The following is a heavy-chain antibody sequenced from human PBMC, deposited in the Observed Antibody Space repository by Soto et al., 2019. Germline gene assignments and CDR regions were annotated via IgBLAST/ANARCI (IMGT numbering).Heavy chain of an antibody. J-gene: IGHJ4*02. D-gene: IGHD1-26*01. Sequence: ASVKVSCKASGYTFTRYTMNWVRQAPGQRLEWMGWINPNSGGTNYAQKFQGRVTMTRDTSISTAYMELSRLRSDDTAVYYCARGSGSYPLSLFDYWGQGTLVTVSS. V-gene: IGHV1-2*02. CDR2: INPNSGGT. CDR1: GYTFTRYT. CDR3: ARGSGSYPLSLFDY.